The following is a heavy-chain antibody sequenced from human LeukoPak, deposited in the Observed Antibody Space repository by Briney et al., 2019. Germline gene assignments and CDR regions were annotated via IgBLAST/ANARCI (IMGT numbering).Heavy chain of an antibody. Sequence: GGSLRLSCAASGFTVSSNYMSWVRQAPGKGLDWVSAIDSTGDYTYHADSVKGRLTISRDNSKNTLYLQMDSLRAEDTAIYYCAKGSSGGRPYYFDYWGQGTLVTVSS. V-gene: IGHV3-53*01. CDR3: AKGSSGGRPYYFDY. CDR1: GFTVSSNY. D-gene: IGHD3-22*01. CDR2: IDSTGDYT. J-gene: IGHJ4*02.